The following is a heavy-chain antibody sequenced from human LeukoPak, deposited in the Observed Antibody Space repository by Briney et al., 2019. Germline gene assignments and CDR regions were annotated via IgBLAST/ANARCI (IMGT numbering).Heavy chain of an antibody. CDR2: IKQDGSEK. J-gene: IGHJ4*02. CDR3: AREALGYCSGGSCYGVDY. Sequence: GGSLRLSCAASGFTFSSYAMSWVRQAPGKGLEWVANIKQDGSEKYYVDSVKGRFTISRDNAKNSLYLQMNSLRAEDTAVYYCAREALGYCSGGSCYGVDYWGQGTLVTVSS. CDR1: GFTFSSYA. V-gene: IGHV3-7*01. D-gene: IGHD2-15*01.